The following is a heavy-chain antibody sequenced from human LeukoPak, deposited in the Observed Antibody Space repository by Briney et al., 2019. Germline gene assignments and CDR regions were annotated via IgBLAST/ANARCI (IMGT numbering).Heavy chain of an antibody. CDR2: IRHDGSNK. J-gene: IGHJ4*02. CDR3: AKGYGNAPFTGDYFDY. CDR1: GFTFSSYG. V-gene: IGHV3-30*02. D-gene: IGHD4-23*01. Sequence: PGGSLRLSCAASGFTFSSYGMHWVRQAPGKGLEWVAFIRHDGSNKYHADSVKGRFTISRDNSKNTLYLQMSSLRAEDTAVYSCAKGYGNAPFTGDYFDYWGQGTLVAVSS.